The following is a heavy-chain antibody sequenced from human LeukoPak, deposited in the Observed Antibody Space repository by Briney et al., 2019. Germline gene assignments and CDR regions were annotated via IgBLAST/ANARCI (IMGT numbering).Heavy chain of an antibody. CDR1: GGSISTYY. CDR3: ARDTYYYDNGDFIDAFDI. CDR2: INYSGRT. V-gene: IGHV4-59*01. D-gene: IGHD3-22*01. J-gene: IGHJ3*02. Sequence: SETLSLTCTVSGGSISTYYWSWVRQPPGKGLEWIGYINYSGRTNANSSLKSRVAISVDTSKNQFSLRLSSVTAADTAVYYCARDTYYYDNGDFIDAFDIWGRGTMVTVSS.